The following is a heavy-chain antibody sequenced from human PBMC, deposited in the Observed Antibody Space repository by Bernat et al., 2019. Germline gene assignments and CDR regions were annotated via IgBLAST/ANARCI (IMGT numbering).Heavy chain of an antibody. V-gene: IGHV4-34*01. J-gene: IGHJ4*02. D-gene: IGHD3-3*01. CDR1: GGSFSGYY. CDR2: MNHSGST. CDR3: ARRSGGDPHAVDY. Sequence: QVQLQESGPGLLKPSETLSLTCAVYGGSFSGYYWSWIRQPPRKGLEWIGEMNHSGSTNYNPSLKSRVTISVDTSKNQFTLKLGSVTAANTAVYYCARRSGGDPHAVDYWGRGTLVTVSS.